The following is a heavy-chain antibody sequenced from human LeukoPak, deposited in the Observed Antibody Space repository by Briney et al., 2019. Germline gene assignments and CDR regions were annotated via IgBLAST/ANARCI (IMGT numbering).Heavy chain of an antibody. V-gene: IGHV1-69*04. Sequence: GASVKVSCKASGGTFSSYAISWVRQAPGQGLEWMGRIIPILGIANYAQKFQGRVTITADKSTSTAYMELSSLRSEDTAVYYCARGPGLTMFGSDYHYMDVWGKGTTVTVSS. CDR2: IIPILGIA. CDR3: ARGPGLTMFGSDYHYMDV. J-gene: IGHJ6*03. D-gene: IGHD3-3*01. CDR1: GGTFSSYA.